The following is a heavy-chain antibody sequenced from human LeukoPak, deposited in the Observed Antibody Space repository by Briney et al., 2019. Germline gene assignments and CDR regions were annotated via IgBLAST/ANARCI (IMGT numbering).Heavy chain of an antibody. CDR3: AKVPRTNHDNFFDY. CDR2: ISSSSDII. V-gene: IGHV3-48*01. J-gene: IGHJ4*02. Sequence: GGSLRLSCAASAFDFTIYDMNWVRQAPGKGLEWLSYISSSSDIIRYADSVKGRFTISRDNAKNSPYLQMNSLGAEDTAVYYCAKVPRTNHDNFFDYWGQGTLVTVPS. D-gene: IGHD1-14*01. CDR1: AFDFTIYD.